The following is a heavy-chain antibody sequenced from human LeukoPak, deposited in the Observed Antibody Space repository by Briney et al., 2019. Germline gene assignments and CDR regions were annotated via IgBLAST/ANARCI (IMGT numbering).Heavy chain of an antibody. CDR3: AGRGTGTTLAFDY. Sequence: GESLKISCKVSGYTFTTYWIGWVGQMPGKGLGWMGIIYPADSDTRYSPSFQGQVTISVDKSISTAYLQWSSLKASDTAIYYCAGRGTGTTLAFDYWGQGTLVTVSS. CDR2: IYPADSDT. D-gene: IGHD1-1*01. J-gene: IGHJ4*02. V-gene: IGHV5-51*01. CDR1: GYTFTTYW.